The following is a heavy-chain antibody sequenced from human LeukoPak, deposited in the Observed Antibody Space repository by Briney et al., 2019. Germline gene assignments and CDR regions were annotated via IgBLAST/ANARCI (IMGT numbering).Heavy chain of an antibody. CDR2: IRYDGSNK. J-gene: IGHJ4*02. V-gene: IGHV3-30*02. CDR3: AKDLEDSFDY. Sequence: GGSLRRSCAASGFTFSSYGMHWVRQASGKGLEWVAFIRYDGSNKYYADSVKGRFTISRDNSKNTLYLQMNSLRAEDTAVYYCAKDLEDSFDYWGQGTLVTVSS. CDR1: GFTFSSYG. D-gene: IGHD4-11*01.